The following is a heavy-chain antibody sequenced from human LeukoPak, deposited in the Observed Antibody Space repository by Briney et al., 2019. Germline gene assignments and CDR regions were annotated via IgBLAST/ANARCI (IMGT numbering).Heavy chain of an antibody. CDR3: ARVRPVYYYDSSGYLGGGFDY. CDR2: IIPIFGTA. CDR1: GGTFSSYA. V-gene: IGHV1-69*13. Sequence: VASVKVSCKASGGTFSSYAISWVRQAPGQGLEWMGGIIPIFGTANYAQKFQGRVTITADESTSTAYMELSSLRSDDTAVYYCARVRPVYYYDSSGYLGGGFDYWGQGTLVTVSS. D-gene: IGHD3-22*01. J-gene: IGHJ4*02.